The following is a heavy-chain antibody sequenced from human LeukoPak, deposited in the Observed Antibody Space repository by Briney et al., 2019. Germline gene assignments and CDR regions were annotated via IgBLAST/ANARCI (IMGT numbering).Heavy chain of an antibody. V-gene: IGHV3-9*01. CDR3: AKGGVAVSGTPNQGYFYY. D-gene: IGHD6-19*01. CDR2: ISWNSGPI. J-gene: IGHJ4*02. CDR1: GFTFDGFA. Sequence: PGTSLRLSCVASGFTFDGFAMHWVRRTPGKGLEWVSGISWNSGPIAYADSVKGRFTISRDNAKNSLYLQMNSLRAEDTALYYCAKGGVAVSGTPNQGYFYYWGQGTLVNVSS.